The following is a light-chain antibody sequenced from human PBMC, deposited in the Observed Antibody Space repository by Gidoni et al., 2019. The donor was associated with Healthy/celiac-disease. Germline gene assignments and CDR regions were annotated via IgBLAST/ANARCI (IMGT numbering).Light chain of an antibody. J-gene: IGKJ1*01. CDR1: QSISSW. V-gene: IGKV1-5*03. Sequence: DIQMTQSPSTLSASVGARVTITCRARQSISSWLAWYQQKPGKAPKLLIYKASSLESGVPSRCSGSGSGAEFTLTISSMQPDDFATYYCQQYNSYWTFGQGTKVEIK. CDR3: QQYNSYWT. CDR2: KAS.